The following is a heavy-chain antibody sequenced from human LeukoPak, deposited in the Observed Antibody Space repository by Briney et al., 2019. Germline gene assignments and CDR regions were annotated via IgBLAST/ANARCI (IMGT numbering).Heavy chain of an antibody. D-gene: IGHD3-22*01. CDR1: GYSISSGYY. Sequence: SETLSLTCTVSGYSISSGYYWGWIRQPPGKGLEWIGSIYHSGSTYYNPSLKSRVTISVDTSKNQFSLKLSSVTAADTAVYYCARERDSSGYYRLSAFDIWGQGTMVTVSS. V-gene: IGHV4-38-2*02. CDR3: ARERDSSGYYRLSAFDI. J-gene: IGHJ3*02. CDR2: IYHSGST.